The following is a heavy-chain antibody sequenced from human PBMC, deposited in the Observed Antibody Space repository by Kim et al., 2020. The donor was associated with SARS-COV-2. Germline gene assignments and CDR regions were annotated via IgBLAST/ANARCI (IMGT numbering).Heavy chain of an antibody. CDR2: FDPEDGET. J-gene: IGHJ6*02. V-gene: IGHV1-24*01. Sequence: ASVKVSCKVSGYTLTELSMHWVRQAPGKGLEWMGGFDPEDGETIYAQKFQGRVTMTEDTSTDTAYMELSSLRSEDTAVYYCATVLLVRGVYYYGMDVWGQGTTVTVSS. CDR3: ATVLLVRGVYYYGMDV. D-gene: IGHD3-10*01. CDR1: GYTLTELS.